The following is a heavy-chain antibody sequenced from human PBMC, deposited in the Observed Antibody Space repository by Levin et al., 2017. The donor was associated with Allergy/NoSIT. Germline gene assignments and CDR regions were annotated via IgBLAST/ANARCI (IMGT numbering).Heavy chain of an antibody. V-gene: IGHV3-23*01. CDR1: GFPFSSYA. D-gene: IGHD5-12*01. CDR3: SFHPSGYEGAELDY. CDR2: SSTDGVTT. J-gene: IGHJ4*02. Sequence: GGSLRLSCAASGFPFSSYAMSWVRQPPGKGLEWVSGSSTDGVTTYYADSVEGRFTISRDNSKHTVSLQMNSLRAGDTAVYYCSFHPSGYEGAELDYWGQGTLVTVSS.